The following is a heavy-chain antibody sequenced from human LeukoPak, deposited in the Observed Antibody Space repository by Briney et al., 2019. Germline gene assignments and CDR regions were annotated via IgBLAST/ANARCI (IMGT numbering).Heavy chain of an antibody. J-gene: IGHJ4*02. CDR1: GFPFSDYG. D-gene: IGHD3-10*01. CDR3: AKDYYALLWFGEFNRKYYFDY. V-gene: IGHV3-23*01. CDR2: ISGSGGER. Sequence: GGSLRLSCAASGFPFSDYGMYWVRQAPGKGLQWVSGISGSGGERYYTESVKGRFTISRDNSKNTLYLQMNSLRAEDTAVYYCAKDYYALLWFGEFNRKYYFDYWGQGTLVTVSS.